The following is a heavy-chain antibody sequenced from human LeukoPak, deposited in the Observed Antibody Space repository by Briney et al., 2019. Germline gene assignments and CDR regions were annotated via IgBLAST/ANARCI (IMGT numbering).Heavy chain of an antibody. CDR3: ARVVTRLWFGELLYDWFDP. CDR2: MNPNSGNT. Sequence: ASVKVSCKASGYTFTSYDINWVRQATGQGLEWMGWMNPNSGNTGYAQKFQGRVTMTRNTSISRAYMELSSLRSEDTAVYYCARVVTRLWFGELLYDWFDPWGQGTLVTVSS. CDR1: GYTFTSYD. V-gene: IGHV1-8*01. J-gene: IGHJ5*02. D-gene: IGHD3-10*01.